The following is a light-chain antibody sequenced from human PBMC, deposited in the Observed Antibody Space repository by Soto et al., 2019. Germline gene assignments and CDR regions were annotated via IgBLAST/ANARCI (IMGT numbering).Light chain of an antibody. CDR3: QHYNSYSEA. Sequence: DIQMTQSPSSLSASVGDRVTITCQASQDISKYLNWYQQKPGKAPKLLIYDASNLETGVLSRFSGSGSGTEFTLTISSLQPDDFATYYCQHYNSYSEAFGQGTKVDI. V-gene: IGKV1-33*01. CDR2: DAS. CDR1: QDISKY. J-gene: IGKJ1*01.